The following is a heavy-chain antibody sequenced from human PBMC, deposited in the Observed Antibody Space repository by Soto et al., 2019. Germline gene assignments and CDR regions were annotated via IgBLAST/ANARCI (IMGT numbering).Heavy chain of an antibody. J-gene: IGHJ6*02. V-gene: IGHV3-30*18. D-gene: IGHD2-2*01. CDR2: ISYDGSNK. CDR3: AKDRAVVARYYYYGMDV. CDR1: GFTFSSYG. Sequence: GGSLRLSCAASGFTFSSYGMHWVRQAPGKGLEWVAVISYDGSNKYYADSVKGRFTISGDNSKNTLYLQMNSLRAEDTAVYYCAKDRAVVARYYYYGMDVWGQGTTVTVSS.